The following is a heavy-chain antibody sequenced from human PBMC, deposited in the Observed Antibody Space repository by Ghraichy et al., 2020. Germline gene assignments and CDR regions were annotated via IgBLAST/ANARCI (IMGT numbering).Heavy chain of an antibody. D-gene: IGHD3-22*01. J-gene: IGHJ6*02. CDR3: ARGHYYDTSGYLGDYYGMDV. Sequence: SETLSLTCTVSGGSINAYYWSWIRQPPGKGLEWIGYIHYSGSTKYNPSLKSRVTISVDTSKRQFSLKLSSVTAADTAVYYCARGHYYDTSGYLGDYYGMDVWGQGTTVTVSS. CDR1: GGSINAYY. V-gene: IGHV4-59*01. CDR2: IHYSGST.